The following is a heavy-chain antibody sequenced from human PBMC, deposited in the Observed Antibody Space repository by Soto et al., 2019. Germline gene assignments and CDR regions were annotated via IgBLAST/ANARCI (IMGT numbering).Heavy chain of an antibody. J-gene: IGHJ4*02. CDR2: IYYSGST. CDR3: AGITIFGVARSDY. CDR1: GGSVSSGSYY. Sequence: PSETLSLTCTVSGGSVSSGSYYWSWIRQPPGKGLEWIGYIYYSGSTNYNPSLKSRVTISVDTSKNQFSLKLSSVTAADTAVYYCAGITIFGVARSDYWGQGTLVTVSS. D-gene: IGHD3-3*01. V-gene: IGHV4-61*01.